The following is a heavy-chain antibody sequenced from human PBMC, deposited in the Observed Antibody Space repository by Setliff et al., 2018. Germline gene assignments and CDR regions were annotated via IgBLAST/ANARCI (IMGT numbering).Heavy chain of an antibody. CDR1: RASVTSYY. D-gene: IGHD1-26*01. CDR3: ARGGVLGPNTRWFDP. Sequence: ETLSLTCTVSRASVTSYYWNWIRQPAGKGLEWIGRTSTGGGSNYNPSLKSRVIMSVDPSRNQFSLRLNSVTAADTAIYYCARGGVLGPNTRWFDPWGQGILVTVSS. V-gene: IGHV4-4*07. CDR2: TSTGGGS. J-gene: IGHJ5*02.